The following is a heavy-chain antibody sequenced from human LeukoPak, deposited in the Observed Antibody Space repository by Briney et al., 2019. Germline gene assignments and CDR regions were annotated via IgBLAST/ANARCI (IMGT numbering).Heavy chain of an antibody. CDR1: GFTVSSDY. CDR3: ARRLRYFDWSYFDS. CDR2: IYSGYNR. V-gene: IGHV3-66*01. J-gene: IGHJ4*02. Sequence: GGSLRLSCVVSGFTVSSDYVTWARQAPGKGLEWVSIIYSGYNRYYTDSVKGRFTISRDDSKNTVHLQMNSLRAEDTGVYFCARRLRYFDWSYFDSWGQGTLVIVSS. D-gene: IGHD3-9*01.